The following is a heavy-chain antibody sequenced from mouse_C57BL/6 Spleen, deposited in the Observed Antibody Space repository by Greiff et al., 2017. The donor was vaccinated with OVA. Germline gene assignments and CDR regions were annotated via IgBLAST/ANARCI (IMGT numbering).Heavy chain of an antibody. CDR1: GYTFTSYW. Sequence: QVQLQQPGTELVKPGASVKLSCKASGYTFTSYWMHWVKQRPGQGLEWIGNINPSNGGTNYNEKFKSKATLTVDKSSSTAYMQLSSLTSEDSAVYYCARAYYCGSSWNWYFDVWGTGTTVTVSS. D-gene: IGHD1-1*01. J-gene: IGHJ1*03. CDR2: INPSNGGT. CDR3: ARAYYCGSSWNWYFDV. V-gene: IGHV1-53*01.